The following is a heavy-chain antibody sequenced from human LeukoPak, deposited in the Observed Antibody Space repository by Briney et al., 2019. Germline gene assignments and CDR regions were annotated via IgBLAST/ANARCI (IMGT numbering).Heavy chain of an antibody. J-gene: IGHJ4*02. V-gene: IGHV3-33*08. CDR3: ARDPKYSNSWFFDY. CDR2: VWYDGSNK. D-gene: IGHD6-13*01. Sequence: GGSLRLSCAASGFTFSSYAMSWVRQAPGKGLEWVAVVWYDGSNKHYADSVKGRFTISRDNSNNTLYLQMNSLRAEDTAVYYCARDPKYSNSWFFDYWGQGTLVTVSS. CDR1: GFTFSSYA.